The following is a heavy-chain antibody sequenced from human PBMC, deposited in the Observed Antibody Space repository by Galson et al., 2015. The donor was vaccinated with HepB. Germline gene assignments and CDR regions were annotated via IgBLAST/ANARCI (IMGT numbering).Heavy chain of an antibody. CDR3: AKGGVAGTGWNYYGMDV. CDR2: IWYDGSKK. CDR1: RFTFRNYG. Sequence: SLRLSCAASRFTFRNYGMHWVRQAPGKGLEWVALIWYDGSKKYYADSVKGRFTISRDNSKNTLYLQMNSLRAEDTAVYYCAKGGVAGTGWNYYGMDVWGQGTTVTVSS. D-gene: IGHD6-19*01. V-gene: IGHV3-30*02. J-gene: IGHJ6*02.